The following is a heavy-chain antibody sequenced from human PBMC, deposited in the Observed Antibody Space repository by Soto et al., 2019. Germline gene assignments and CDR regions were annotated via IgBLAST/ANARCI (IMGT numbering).Heavy chain of an antibody. V-gene: IGHV1-18*01. CDR1: GYTFTTYG. D-gene: IGHD3-16*01. CDR3: AREGEMPYYYYGLDV. Sequence: QVQLVQSGAEVRKPGASVKVSCKASGYTFTTYGISWVRQAPGQGLEWMGWISGYNGHTKYAQKFQGRVTMTTDTPXXTVYMDLRSLRSDDTAVYYCAREGEMPYYYYGLDVWGQGTTVTVSS. CDR2: ISGYNGHT. J-gene: IGHJ6*02.